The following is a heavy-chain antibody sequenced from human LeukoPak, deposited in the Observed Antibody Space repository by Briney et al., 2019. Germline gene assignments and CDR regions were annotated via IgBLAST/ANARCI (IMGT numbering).Heavy chain of an antibody. V-gene: IGHV4-39*07. CDR3: ARTFGTYQYYFNY. J-gene: IGHJ4*02. CDR2: IYTSGST. D-gene: IGHD1-26*01. CDR1: GGSISSSSYY. Sequence: PSETLSLTCTVSGGSISSSSYYWGWIRQPPGKGLEWIGSIYTSGSTNYNPSLKSRVTMSVDTSKNQFSLKLTSVSADTAVYYCARTFGTYQYYFNYWGQGSLVAVSS.